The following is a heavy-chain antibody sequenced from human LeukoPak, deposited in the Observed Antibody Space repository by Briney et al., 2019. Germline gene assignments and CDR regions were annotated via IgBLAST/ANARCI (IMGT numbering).Heavy chain of an antibody. J-gene: IGHJ5*02. CDR3: ERQKGARANWFDH. CDR1: GFTFSSYA. Sequence: GGSLRLSCAASGFTFSSYAMHWVRQAPGKGLEWVAVISYDGSNKYYADSVKGRFTISRDNSKNTLYLQMNSLRAEDTAVYYCERQKGARANWFDHWGQGALVTVSS. D-gene: IGHD4/OR15-4a*01. V-gene: IGHV3-30*04. CDR2: ISYDGSNK.